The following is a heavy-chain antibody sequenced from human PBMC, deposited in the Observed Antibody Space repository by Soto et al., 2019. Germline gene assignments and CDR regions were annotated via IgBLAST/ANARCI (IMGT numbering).Heavy chain of an antibody. CDR2: ISWDGDSA. J-gene: IGHJ4*02. D-gene: IGHD1-1*01. Sequence: PAGTLRLSCTASGFTFDDYTMYWVRKTPGKGMEWVSLISWDGDSAYYADSVRGRFTISRDNSKNSLFLQMNNVRAEDASLYFCAKGTRGNSPEFDFWGQGTLVTVSS. CDR3: AKGTRGNSPEFDF. V-gene: IGHV3-43*01. CDR1: GFTFDDYT.